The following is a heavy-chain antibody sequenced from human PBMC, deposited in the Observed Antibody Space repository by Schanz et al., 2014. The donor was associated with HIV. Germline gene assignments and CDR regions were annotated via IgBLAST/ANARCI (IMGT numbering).Heavy chain of an antibody. D-gene: IGHD1-26*01. J-gene: IGHJ6*02. V-gene: IGHV1-8*01. CDR1: GSTFPDLD. Sequence: ARLVQSGAEVKRPGASVTVSCTAAGSTFPDLDVNWVRQASGLGLEWMGWMNPSTGNSGYAQMFQVRVPMTRDTSISTAYLEVDSLKSEDTAVYYCARGPKWEGLMDVWGQGTTVIVSS. CDR3: ARGPKWEGLMDV. CDR2: MNPSTGNS.